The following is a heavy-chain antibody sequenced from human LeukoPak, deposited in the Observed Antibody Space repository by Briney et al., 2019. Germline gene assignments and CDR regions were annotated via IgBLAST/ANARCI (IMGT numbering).Heavy chain of an antibody. CDR1: GGSLSSCGYY. CDR2: INHSGST. CDR3: ARGPRSIGYCSGGSCYIDY. V-gene: IGHV4-34*01. Sequence: SETLSLTCTVSGGSLSSCGYYWSWIRQNPGTGLEWIGEINHSGSTNYNPSLKSRVTISVDTSKNQFSLKLSSVTAADTAVYYCARGPRSIGYCSGGSCYIDYWGQGTLVTVSS. J-gene: IGHJ4*02. D-gene: IGHD2-15*01.